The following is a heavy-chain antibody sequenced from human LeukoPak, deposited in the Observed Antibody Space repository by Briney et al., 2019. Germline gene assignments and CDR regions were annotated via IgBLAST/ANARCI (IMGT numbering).Heavy chain of an antibody. Sequence: SGPTLVKPTQTLTLTCTFSGFSLSSSGVGVGWIRQPPGKALEWHALIYWDDDKRYSPSLKSRLTITKDTSKNQVVLTMTNMDPVDTATYYCAHSVEYSESYRLPFDYWGQGTLVTVSS. CDR3: AHSVEYSESYRLPFDY. CDR1: GFSLSSSGVG. CDR2: IYWDDDK. D-gene: IGHD1-26*01. J-gene: IGHJ4*02. V-gene: IGHV2-5*02.